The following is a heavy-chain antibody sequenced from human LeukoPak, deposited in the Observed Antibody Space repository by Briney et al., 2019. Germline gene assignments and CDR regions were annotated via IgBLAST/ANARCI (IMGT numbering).Heavy chain of an antibody. D-gene: IGHD6-13*01. CDR2: IYYSGST. J-gene: IGHJ4*02. CDR1: GGSISSYY. V-gene: IGHV4-59*01. Sequence: PSETLSLTCTVSGGSISSYYWSWIRQPPGKGLEWIGYIYYSGSTNYNPSLKSRVTISVDTSKNQFFLKLSSVTAADTAVYYCARAGIAAAGSYYFDYWGQGTLVTVSS. CDR3: ARAGIAAAGSYYFDY.